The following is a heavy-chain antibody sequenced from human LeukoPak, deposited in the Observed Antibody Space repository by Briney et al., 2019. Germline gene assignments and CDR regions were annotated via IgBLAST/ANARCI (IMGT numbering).Heavy chain of an antibody. CDR1: GFSLSNYG. J-gene: IGHJ6*03. Sequence: AGGSLRLSCAASGFSLSNYGMHWVRQAPGKGLEWVAALLYDGNTKHYADPVKGRFTISRDISKNTFYLQMNSLTAEDTAVYYCARDHRPDIQSYYMDVWGKGTTVAVSS. CDR2: LLYDGNTK. D-gene: IGHD1-14*01. CDR3: ARDHRPDIQSYYMDV. V-gene: IGHV3-33*01.